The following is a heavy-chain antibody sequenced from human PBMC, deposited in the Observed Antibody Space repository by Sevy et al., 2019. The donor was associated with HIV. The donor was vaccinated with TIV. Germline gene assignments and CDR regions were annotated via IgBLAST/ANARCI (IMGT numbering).Heavy chain of an antibody. D-gene: IGHD5-18*01. CDR1: GYTFTAYY. CDR2: INPNSGGT. CDR3: ARDGQLWQEGYYYMDV. V-gene: IGHV1-2*02. Sequence: ASVKVSCKASGYTFTAYYMHWVRQAPGQGLEWMGWINPNSGGTNFAQKFQGRVTMTRDTSISTAYMELSRLRSDDTAVYYCARDGQLWQEGYYYMDVWGKGTTVTVSS. J-gene: IGHJ6*03.